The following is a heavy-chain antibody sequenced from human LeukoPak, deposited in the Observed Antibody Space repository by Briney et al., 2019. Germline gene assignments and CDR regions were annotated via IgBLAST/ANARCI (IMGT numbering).Heavy chain of an antibody. V-gene: IGHV1-8*01. CDR3: ARDGVITMIVEGVLGFDY. D-gene: IGHD3-22*01. J-gene: IGHJ4*02. CDR1: GYTFTSCD. Sequence: GASVKVSCKASGYTFTSCDINWVRQATGQGLEWMGWMNPNSGNTGYAQKFQGRVTMTRNTSISTAYMELSSLRSGDTAVYYCARDGVITMIVEGVLGFDYGGRGTRVTVSS. CDR2: MNPNSGNT.